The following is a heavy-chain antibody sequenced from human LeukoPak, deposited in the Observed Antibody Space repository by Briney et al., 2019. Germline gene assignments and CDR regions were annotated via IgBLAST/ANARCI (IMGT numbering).Heavy chain of an antibody. CDR2: INPNSGGT. CDR1: GYTFTGYY. CDR3: ARVRYCSSTTCNVGAFDI. Sequence: GASVTVSCKASGYTFTGYYMHWARQAPGQGLEWMGWINPNSGGTKYAQKFQGRVTMTRDTSISTAYMELSSLRSDDTAVYYCARVRYCSSTTCNVGAFDIWGQGTMVTVSS. J-gene: IGHJ3*02. V-gene: IGHV1-2*02. D-gene: IGHD2-2*01.